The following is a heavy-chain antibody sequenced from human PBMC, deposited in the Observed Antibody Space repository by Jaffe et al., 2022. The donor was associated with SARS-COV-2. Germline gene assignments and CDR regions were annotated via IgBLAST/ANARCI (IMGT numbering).Heavy chain of an antibody. V-gene: IGHV1-8*01. CDR1: GYTFTSYD. CDR3: ARGHKERDWEYYYYGMDV. Sequence: QVQLVQSGAEVKKPGASVKVSCKASGYTFTSYDINWVRQATGQGLEWMGWMNPNSGNTGYAQKFQGRVTMTRNTSISTAYMELSSLRSEDTAVYYCARGHKERDWEYYYYGMDVWGQGTTVTVSS. D-gene: IGHD3-9*01. CDR2: MNPNSGNT. J-gene: IGHJ6*02.